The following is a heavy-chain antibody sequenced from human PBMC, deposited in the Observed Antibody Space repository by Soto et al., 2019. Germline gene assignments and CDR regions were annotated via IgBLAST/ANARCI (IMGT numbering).Heavy chain of an antibody. CDR1: GGTFSSYS. D-gene: IGHD1-26*01. V-gene: IGHV1-69*01. J-gene: IGHJ4*02. CDR3: ARDGGRHSGGIDY. CDR2: IIPIFGTA. Sequence: QVQLVQSGAEVKKPRSSVKVSCKASGGTFSSYSINWVRQAPGQGLEWMGEIIPIFGTANYAQTFQGRVTITADESTSTAYMELSSLRSEDTAVYYCARDGGRHSGGIDYWGQGTLVTVSS.